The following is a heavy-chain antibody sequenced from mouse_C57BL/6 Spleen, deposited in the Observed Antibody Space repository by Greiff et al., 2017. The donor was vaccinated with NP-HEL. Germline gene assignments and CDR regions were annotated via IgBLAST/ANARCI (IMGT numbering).Heavy chain of an antibody. Sequence: EVQRVESGGGLVKPGGSLKLSCAASGFTFSSYTMSWVRQTPEKRLEWVATISGGGGNTYYPDSVKGRFTISRDNAKNTLYLQMSSLRSEDTALYYCARHQLYFDYWGQGTTLTVSS. CDR1: GFTFSSYT. CDR3: ARHQLYFDY. CDR2: ISGGGGNT. J-gene: IGHJ2*01. V-gene: IGHV5-9*01. D-gene: IGHD4-1*02.